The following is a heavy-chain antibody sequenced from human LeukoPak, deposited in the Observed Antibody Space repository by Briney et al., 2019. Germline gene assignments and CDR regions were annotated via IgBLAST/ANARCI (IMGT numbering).Heavy chain of an antibody. CDR3: VRDIERSGAFDI. Sequence: PSQTLSLTCTVSGGSISSGGYYWSWIRQHPGKGLEWIGYIYYSGSTYYNPSLKSRVTISVDTSKNQFSLKLSSVTAADTAVYYCVRDIERSGAFDIWGQGTMVTVSS. CDR2: IYYSGST. V-gene: IGHV4-31*03. J-gene: IGHJ3*02. CDR1: GGSISSGGYY. D-gene: IGHD3-10*01.